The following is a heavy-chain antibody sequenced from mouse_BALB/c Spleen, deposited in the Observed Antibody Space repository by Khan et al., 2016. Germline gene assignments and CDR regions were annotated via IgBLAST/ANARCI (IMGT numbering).Heavy chain of an antibody. CDR1: GFDFSRYW. Sequence: EVKLLESGGGLVQPGGSLKLSCAASGFDFSRYWMSWVRQAPGKGLEWIGEINPDSSTINYTPSLKDKFIISRDNAKNTLYLQMSKGRSEGTALYYCARLHYYGYMNYWGQGTTLTVSS. CDR2: INPDSSTI. V-gene: IGHV4-1*02. J-gene: IGHJ2*01. CDR3: ARLHYYGYMNY. D-gene: IGHD1-2*01.